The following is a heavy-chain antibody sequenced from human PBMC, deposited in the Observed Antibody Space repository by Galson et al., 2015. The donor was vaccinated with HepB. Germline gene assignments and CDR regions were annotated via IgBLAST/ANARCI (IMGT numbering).Heavy chain of an antibody. CDR1: GGSISSRSFY. J-gene: IGHJ2*01. Sequence: ETLSLTCTVSGGSISSRSFYWGWIRQPPGKGREGIRTIYYTGNTYYNSSLKSQVTISVDTSKNQFSLKLRSVTAADSTEYYCPRQPRYYVSNGPKAWYFDLWGRGTLVTVSS. V-gene: IGHV4-39*01. CDR2: IYYTGNT. D-gene: IGHD3-22*01. CDR3: PRQPRYYVSNGPKAWYFDL.